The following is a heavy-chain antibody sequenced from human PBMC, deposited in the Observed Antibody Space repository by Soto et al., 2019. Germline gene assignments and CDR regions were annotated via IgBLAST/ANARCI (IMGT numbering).Heavy chain of an antibody. D-gene: IGHD3-3*01. J-gene: IGHJ4*02. CDR1: GFTFSSYA. V-gene: IGHV3-30-3*01. Sequence: GGSLRLSCAASGFTFSSYAMHWVRQAPGKGLEWVAVISYDGSNKYYADSEKGRFTISRDNSKNTLYLQMNSLRAEDTAVYYCARDPGTIFGVVIAYYFDYWGQGTLVTVSS. CDR2: ISYDGSNK. CDR3: ARDPGTIFGVVIAYYFDY.